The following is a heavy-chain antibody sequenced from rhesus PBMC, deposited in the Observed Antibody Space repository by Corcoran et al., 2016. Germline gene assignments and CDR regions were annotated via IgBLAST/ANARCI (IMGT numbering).Heavy chain of an antibody. CDR3: TGDLDTSEAY. J-gene: IGHJ4*01. V-gene: IGHV4-80*01. CDR2: VNGGSGST. Sequence: QVQLQEAGPGLVKPSETLSPTCAVSGASISGDWWNWIRQPPGKGLAGTGGVNGGSGSTSYSPSLKSRVTISNDASNNQFSLNLSSVTAADTAVYYCTGDLDTSEAYWGQGVLVTVSS. CDR1: GASISGDW. D-gene: IGHD5-12*01.